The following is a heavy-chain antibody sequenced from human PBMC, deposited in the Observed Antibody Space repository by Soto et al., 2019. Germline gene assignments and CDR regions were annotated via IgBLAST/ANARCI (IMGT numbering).Heavy chain of an antibody. V-gene: IGHV3-23*01. CDR3: AKDGGSVCSGGTCYFQAPDY. CDR2: IDGSGRNT. Sequence: LRLSFAASGFTFSSYAMGWVRQAPGKGLEWVSGIDGSGRNTYYADSVKGRFTISRDNSKNTLSVQMNGLRVEDTALYYCAKDGGSVCSGGTCYFQAPDYWGQGTLVTVSS. J-gene: IGHJ4*02. CDR1: GFTFSSYA. D-gene: IGHD2-15*01.